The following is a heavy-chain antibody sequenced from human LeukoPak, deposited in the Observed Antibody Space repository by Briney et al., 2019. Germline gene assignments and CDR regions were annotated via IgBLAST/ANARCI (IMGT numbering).Heavy chain of an antibody. Sequence: PSETLSLTCTVSGGSISSGGYYWSWIRQPPGKGLEWIGYIYYSGSTYYSPSLKSRVTISVDTSKKQFSLKVSSVTAADTAVYYCARAGYSYGTGYYFDYWGQGTLVTVSS. CDR2: IYYSGST. CDR1: GGSISSGGYY. J-gene: IGHJ4*02. D-gene: IGHD5-18*01. CDR3: ARAGYSYGTGYYFDY. V-gene: IGHV4-61*08.